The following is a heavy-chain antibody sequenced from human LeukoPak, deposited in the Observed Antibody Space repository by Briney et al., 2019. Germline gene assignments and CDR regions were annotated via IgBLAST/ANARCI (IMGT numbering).Heavy chain of an antibody. CDR2: ISSSGSTI. D-gene: IGHD3-10*02. CDR3: AELGITMIGGV. J-gene: IGHJ6*04. CDR1: GFTFSDNA. Sequence: GGSLRLSCAASGFTFSDNAMYWVRQAPGKGLEWVSGISSSGSTIYYADSVKGRFTISRDNAKNSLYLQMNSLRAEDTAVYYCAELGITMIGGVWGKGTTVTISS. V-gene: IGHV3-48*03.